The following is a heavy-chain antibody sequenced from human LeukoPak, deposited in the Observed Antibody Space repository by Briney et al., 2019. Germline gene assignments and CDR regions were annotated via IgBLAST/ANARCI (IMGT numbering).Heavy chain of an antibody. Sequence: GGSLRLSCAASGFTFSSYSMNWVRQAPGKGLEWVSYISSSSSTIYYADSVKGRFTISRDNAKNSLSLQMNSLRAEDTAVYYCAKGSSWNYYYYYMDVWGKGTTVTISS. CDR2: ISSSSSTI. J-gene: IGHJ6*03. D-gene: IGHD6-13*01. V-gene: IGHV3-48*01. CDR1: GFTFSSYS. CDR3: AKGSSWNYYYYYMDV.